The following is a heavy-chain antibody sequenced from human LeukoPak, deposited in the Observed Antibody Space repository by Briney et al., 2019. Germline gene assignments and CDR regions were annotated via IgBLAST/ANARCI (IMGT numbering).Heavy chain of an antibody. D-gene: IGHD3-22*01. Sequence: KSSETLSLTCTVSGGSISSYYWSWIRQPPGKGLEWIGYIYYSGSTNYNPSLKSRVTISVDTSKNQFSLKLSSVTAADTAVYYCAKTLKYYYDSSGDGAFDIWGQGTMVTVSS. J-gene: IGHJ3*02. CDR3: AKTLKYYYDSSGDGAFDI. CDR1: GGSISSYY. V-gene: IGHV4-59*01. CDR2: IYYSGST.